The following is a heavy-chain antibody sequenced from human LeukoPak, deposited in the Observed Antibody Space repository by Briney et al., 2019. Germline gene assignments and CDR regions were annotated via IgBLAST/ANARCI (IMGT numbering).Heavy chain of an antibody. CDR2: INTNTGNP. CDR1: GYTFTSYG. J-gene: IGHJ4*02. CDR3: ARDGAVAGPNFDY. V-gene: IGHV7-4-1*02. D-gene: IGHD6-19*01. Sequence: ASVKVSCKASGYTFTSYGISWVRQAPGQGLEWRGWINTNTGNPTYAQGFTGRFVFSLDTSVSTAYVQISSLKAEDTAVYYCARDGAVAGPNFDYWGQGTLVTVSS.